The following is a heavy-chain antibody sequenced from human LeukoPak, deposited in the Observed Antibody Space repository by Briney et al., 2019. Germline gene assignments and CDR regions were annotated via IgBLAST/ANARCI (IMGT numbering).Heavy chain of an antibody. J-gene: IGHJ4*02. CDR2: IYYSGST. Sequence: SETLSLTCTVSGGSISSSSYYWGWIRQPPGKGLEWIGSIYYSGSTYYNPSLKSRVTISVDTSKNQFSLKLSPVTAADTAVYYCARDHGTAMVTDYWGQGTLVTVSS. CDR1: GGSISSSSYY. V-gene: IGHV4-39*07. CDR3: ARDHGTAMVTDY. D-gene: IGHD5-18*01.